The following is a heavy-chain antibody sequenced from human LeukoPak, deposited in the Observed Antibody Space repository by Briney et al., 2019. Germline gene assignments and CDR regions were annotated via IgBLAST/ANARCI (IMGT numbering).Heavy chain of an antibody. CDR2: ISYDGRSK. CDR3: ARDLSGGIAADFDY. Sequence: PGGSLRLSCTLSGFILSDEPIQWVRPPPDRGLEWLGVISYDGRSKYYLDSVKGRFILARDNTNDTVYLQLSSLRTEDTAVYFCARDLSGGIAADFDYWGGGALVTVSS. CDR1: GFILSDEP. J-gene: IGHJ4*02. V-gene: IGHV3-30*15. D-gene: IGHD6-13*01.